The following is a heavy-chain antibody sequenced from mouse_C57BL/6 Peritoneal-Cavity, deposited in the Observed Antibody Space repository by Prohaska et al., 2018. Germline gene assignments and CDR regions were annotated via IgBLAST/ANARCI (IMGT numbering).Heavy chain of an antibody. CDR2: LWAFGCI. CDR1: G. V-gene: IGHV2-9*01. J-gene: IGHJ4*01. CDR3: AKRGGNYAMDY. Sequence: GVDWVRQPPGKFLSLLGVLWAFGCINYNSALMSRLSISKDNSKSQVFLKMNSLQTDDTAMYYCAKRGGNYAMDYWGQGTSVTVSS.